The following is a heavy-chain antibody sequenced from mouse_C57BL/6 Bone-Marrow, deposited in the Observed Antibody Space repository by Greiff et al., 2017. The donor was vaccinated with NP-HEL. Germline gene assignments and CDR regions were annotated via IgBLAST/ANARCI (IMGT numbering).Heavy chain of an antibody. CDR2: IDPSSGYT. D-gene: IGHD1-1*01. CDR1: GYTFTSYW. V-gene: IGHV1-7*01. Sequence: VQLQQSGAELAKPGASVKLSCKASGYTFTSYWMHWVKQRPGQGLEWIGYIDPSSGYTKYNQKFKDKATLTADKSSSTAYMQRSNLTYEDAAVYYCARRFITTVALDYWGQGTTLTVSS. J-gene: IGHJ2*01. CDR3: ARRFITTVALDY.